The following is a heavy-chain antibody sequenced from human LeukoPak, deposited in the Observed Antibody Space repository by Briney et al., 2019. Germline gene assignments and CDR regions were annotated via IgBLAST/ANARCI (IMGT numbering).Heavy chain of an antibody. CDR2: ISAYNGNT. CDR3: ARYCSSTSCHSKDYYYYMDV. V-gene: IGHV1-18*01. CDR1: GYTFTSYG. J-gene: IGHJ6*03. Sequence: ASVKVSCKASGYTFTSYGISWVRQAPGQGLEWMGWISAYNGNTNYAQKLQGRVTMTTDTSTSTAYMELRSLRSDDTAVYYCARYCSSTSCHSKDYYYYMDVWGKRTTVTISS. D-gene: IGHD2-2*01.